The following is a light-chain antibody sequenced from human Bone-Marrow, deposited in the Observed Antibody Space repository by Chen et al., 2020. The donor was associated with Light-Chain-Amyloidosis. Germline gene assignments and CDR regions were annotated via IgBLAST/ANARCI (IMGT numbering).Light chain of an antibody. CDR1: SRAVGGDNH. CDR2: EVT. V-gene: IGLV2-14*01. Sequence: HSARTKPPPVLGSPGRSSTIPCPGTSRAVGGDNHVSWYQPHPDKAPKLMIYEVTNRPSWVPDRFSGSKSDNTASLTISGLQTEDEADYFCSSYTITNTLVFGSGTRVTVL. CDR3: SSYTITNTLV. J-gene: IGLJ1*01.